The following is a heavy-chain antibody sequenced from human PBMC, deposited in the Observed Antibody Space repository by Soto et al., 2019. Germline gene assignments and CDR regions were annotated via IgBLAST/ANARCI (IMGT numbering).Heavy chain of an antibody. Sequence: QVQLVQSGAEVKKPGSSVKVSCKASGGTFSSYTISWVRQAPGQGLEWMGRIIPILGIANYAQKFQGRVTITADKSTSTAYMELSSLRSEDTAVYHCARGVPAAILGGSDWFDPWGQGTLVTVSS. CDR2: IIPILGIA. V-gene: IGHV1-69*02. D-gene: IGHD2-2*01. CDR1: GGTFSSYT. J-gene: IGHJ5*02. CDR3: ARGVPAAILGGSDWFDP.